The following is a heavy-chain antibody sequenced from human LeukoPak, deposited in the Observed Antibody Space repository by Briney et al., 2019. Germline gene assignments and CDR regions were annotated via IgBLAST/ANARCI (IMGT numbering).Heavy chain of an antibody. J-gene: IGHJ3*01. CDR3: ARGLGDYDAFDV. D-gene: IGHD4-17*01. V-gene: IGHV3-21*01. Sequence: GGSLRLSCSVPGFTFSSYSMNWVRQAPGKGLQWVASISSGGSYSFYADSVEGRFSVSRDNARDSVSLQMNSLGPEDTAVYFCARGLGDYDAFDVWGQGTKVTVAS. CDR2: ISSGGSYS. CDR1: GFTFSSYS.